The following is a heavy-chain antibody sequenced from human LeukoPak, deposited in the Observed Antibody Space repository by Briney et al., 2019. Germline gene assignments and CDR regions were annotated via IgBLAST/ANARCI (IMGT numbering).Heavy chain of an antibody. V-gene: IGHV3-30*04. J-gene: IGHJ4*02. CDR1: GFTFSSYS. CDR2: IFSNGGDK. D-gene: IGHD3-10*01. Sequence: GGSLTLSCAASGFTFSSYSMHWVRQAPGKGLEWVAVIFSNGGDKYYADSVKGRFTISRDITKNTLSLQMNSLRAEDTAVDFCAREGLPPDYYGSWSTFDYWGQGTLVTVSS. CDR3: AREGLPPDYYGSWSTFDY.